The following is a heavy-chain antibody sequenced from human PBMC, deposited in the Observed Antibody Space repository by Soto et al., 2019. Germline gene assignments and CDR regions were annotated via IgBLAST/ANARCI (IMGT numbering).Heavy chain of an antibody. Sequence: QVQLVQSGAEVKKAGSSVKVSCKASGGTLSTNAISWVRQAPGQGLEWMGAIIPMFGSPKYAQKFLGRVTITADNPTSTIYMEMISLTSADTAVYYCARGGFVAGLYNAMDAWGQGNTVAVSS. V-gene: IGHV1-69*06. J-gene: IGHJ6*02. CDR1: GGTLSTNA. D-gene: IGHD6-19*01. CDR3: ARGGFVAGLYNAMDA. CDR2: IIPMFGSP.